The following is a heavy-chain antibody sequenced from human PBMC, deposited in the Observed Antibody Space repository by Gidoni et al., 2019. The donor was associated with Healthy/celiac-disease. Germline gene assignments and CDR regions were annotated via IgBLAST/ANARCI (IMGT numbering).Heavy chain of an antibody. J-gene: IGHJ4*02. V-gene: IGHV1-69*01. Sequence: QVQLVQSGAEVKKPGSSVKVFCKASGGTFSSYAISWVRQAPGQGLEWMGGIIPIFGTANYAQKCQGRVTITADESTSTAYMELSSLRSEDTAVYYCARDTGDSSGWGSLDYWGQGTLVTVSS. D-gene: IGHD6-19*01. CDR3: ARDTGDSSGWGSLDY. CDR2: IIPIFGTA. CDR1: GGTFSSYA.